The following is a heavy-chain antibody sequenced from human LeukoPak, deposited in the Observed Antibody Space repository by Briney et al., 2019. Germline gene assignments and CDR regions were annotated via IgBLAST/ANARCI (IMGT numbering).Heavy chain of an antibody. D-gene: IGHD3-22*01. CDR2: LSSSRSYI. CDR1: GFTFSSYS. Sequence: PGGSLRLSCAASGFTFSSYSMNWVRQAPGKGLEWVSSLSSSRSYIYYADSVKGRFTISRDNAKNSLYLQMNSLRAEDTAVYYCARVVVYYDSSGYYYIPRYFDYWGQGTLVTVSS. J-gene: IGHJ4*02. V-gene: IGHV3-21*01. CDR3: ARVVVYYDSSGYYYIPRYFDY.